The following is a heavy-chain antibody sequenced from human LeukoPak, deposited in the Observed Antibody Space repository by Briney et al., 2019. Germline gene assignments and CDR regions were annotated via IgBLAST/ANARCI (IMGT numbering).Heavy chain of an antibody. J-gene: IGHJ5*02. CDR3: ARRLRYDILTGYRPSPRFDP. CDR1: GGSFSGYY. V-gene: IGHV4-34*01. Sequence: SETLSLTCAVYGGSFSGYYWSWIRQPPGKGLEWIGEINHSGSTNYNPSLKSRVTISVDTSKNQFSLKLSSVTAADTAVYYCARRLRYDILTGYRPSPRFDPWGQGTLVTVSS. CDR2: INHSGST. D-gene: IGHD3-9*01.